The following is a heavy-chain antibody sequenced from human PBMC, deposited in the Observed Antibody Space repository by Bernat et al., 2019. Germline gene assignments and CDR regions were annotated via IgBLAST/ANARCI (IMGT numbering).Heavy chain of an antibody. CDR2: IYYSGST. CDR1: GGSISSSSYY. V-gene: IGHV4-39*01. J-gene: IGHJ4*02. CDR3: ARRQRYYYGSGDAYYFDY. D-gene: IGHD3-10*01. Sequence: QLQLQESGPGLVKPSETLSLTCTVSGGSISSSSYYWGWIRQPPGKGLEWIGSIYYSGSTYYNPSLKSRVTISVDASKNRFSLMLSSVTAADTAVYYCARRQRYYYGSGDAYYFDYWGQGTLVTVSS.